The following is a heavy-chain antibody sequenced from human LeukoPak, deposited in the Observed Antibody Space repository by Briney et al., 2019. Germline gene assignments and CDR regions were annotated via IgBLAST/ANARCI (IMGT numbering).Heavy chain of an antibody. CDR2: IIPIFGTA. CDR1: GGTFSSYA. CDR3: AREGEWELLANWFDP. Sequence: SVNVSCKASGGTFSSYAISWVRQAPGQGLEWMGGIIPIFGTANYAQKFQGRVTITADESTSTAYMELSSLRSEDTAVYYCAREGEWELLANWFDPWGQGTLVTVSS. D-gene: IGHD1-26*01. V-gene: IGHV1-69*01. J-gene: IGHJ5*02.